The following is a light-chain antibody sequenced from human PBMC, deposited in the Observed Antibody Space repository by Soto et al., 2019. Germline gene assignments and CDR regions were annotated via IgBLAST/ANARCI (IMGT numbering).Light chain of an antibody. J-gene: IGLJ2*01. CDR2: DTS. CDR3: SLSYSGARV. V-gene: IGLV7-46*01. Sequence: QAVVTQEPSLTVSPGGTVTLTCGSSTGAVTSGHYPYWFQQKPGQAPRTVIYDTSNKHSWTPARFSGSLLGGKAALTLSGAQPEDEAEYYCSLSYSGARVFGGGTKVTVL. CDR1: TGAVTSGHY.